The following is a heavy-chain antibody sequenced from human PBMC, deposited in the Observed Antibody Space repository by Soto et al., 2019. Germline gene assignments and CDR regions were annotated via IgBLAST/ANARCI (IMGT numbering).Heavy chain of an antibody. CDR3: AHTIVGGTLFDY. Sequence: QITLKESGPALVKPTQTLTLTCTFSGFSLSTSGVGVGWIRQPPGKALEWLVLIYWDDDKRYSPSLKSRLTITKDTSKNQVVLTMTNTDPVDTATYYCAHTIVGGTLFDYWGQGTLVTVSS. J-gene: IGHJ4*02. CDR1: GFSLSTSGVG. CDR2: IYWDDDK. D-gene: IGHD1-26*01. V-gene: IGHV2-5*02.